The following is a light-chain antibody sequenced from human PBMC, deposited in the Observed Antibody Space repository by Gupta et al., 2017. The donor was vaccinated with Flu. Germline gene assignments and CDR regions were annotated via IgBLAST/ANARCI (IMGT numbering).Light chain of an antibody. J-gene: IGKJ2*03. Sequence: DIQMTQSPSTLSASIGDRVTIPCRHSQNVGSFVAWYQQKPGKAPSLLIYKASSVESGVPSRFSGSGSGTEFSLTISSLQPDDFATYCCQRNNSFSNSFGLGTKLEIK. CDR1: QNVGSF. CDR3: QRNNSFSNS. CDR2: KAS. V-gene: IGKV1-5*03.